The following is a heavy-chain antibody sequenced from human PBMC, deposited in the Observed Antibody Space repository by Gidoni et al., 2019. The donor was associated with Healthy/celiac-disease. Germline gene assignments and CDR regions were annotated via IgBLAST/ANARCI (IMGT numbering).Heavy chain of an antibody. CDR1: GFTFSDYY. J-gene: IGHJ6*02. Sequence: QVQLVESGGGLVKPGGSLRLSCAASGFTFSDYYMSWIRQAPGKGLEWVSYISSSSSYTNYADSVKGRFTISRDNAKNSLYLQMNSLRAEDTAVYYCARDSVVVPAAIFYYGMDVWGQGTTVTVSS. V-gene: IGHV3-11*06. D-gene: IGHD2-2*02. CDR3: ARDSVVVPAAIFYYGMDV. CDR2: ISSSSSYT.